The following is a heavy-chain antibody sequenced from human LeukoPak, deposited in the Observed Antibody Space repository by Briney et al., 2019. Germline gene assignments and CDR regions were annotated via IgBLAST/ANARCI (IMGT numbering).Heavy chain of an antibody. CDR1: GFTFSSCA. Sequence: GGSLRLSCAASGFTFSSCAMSWVRQAPGKGLEWVSAISDSSGSTYYADSVKGRFTISRDNSKNTLYLQMNSLRAEDTAVYYCAQNLRFSTQDYWGQGTLVTVSS. CDR3: AQNLRFSTQDY. V-gene: IGHV3-23*01. J-gene: IGHJ4*02. CDR2: ISDSSGST. D-gene: IGHD3-3*01.